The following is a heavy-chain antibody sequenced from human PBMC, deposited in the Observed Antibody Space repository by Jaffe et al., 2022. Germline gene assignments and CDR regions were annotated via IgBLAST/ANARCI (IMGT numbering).Heavy chain of an antibody. CDR1: GYSISSGYY. Sequence: QVQLQESGPGLVKPSETLSLTCAVSGYSISSGYYWGWIRQPPGKGLEWIGSIYHSGSTYYNPSLKSRVTISVDTSKNQFSLKLSSVTAADTAVYYCAMAMNDYGDYGFDYWGQGTLVTVSS. CDR2: IYHSGST. CDR3: AMAMNDYGDYGFDY. J-gene: IGHJ4*02. V-gene: IGHV4-38-2*01. D-gene: IGHD4-17*01.